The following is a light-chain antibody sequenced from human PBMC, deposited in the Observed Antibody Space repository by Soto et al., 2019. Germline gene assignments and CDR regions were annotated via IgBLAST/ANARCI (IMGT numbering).Light chain of an antibody. CDR1: QSLIHSDGNTY. J-gene: IGKJ1*01. V-gene: IGKV2-30*02. Sequence: DVVMTQSPLSLPVTLGQPASISCRSSQSLIHSDGNTYLNWFQQRPGQSPRRLIYKVSDRDSGVPDRLTGSGSGTDFPLRISRVEAEDVGVYYCMQGTHWPWTFGQGTEVEIK. CDR2: KVS. CDR3: MQGTHWPWT.